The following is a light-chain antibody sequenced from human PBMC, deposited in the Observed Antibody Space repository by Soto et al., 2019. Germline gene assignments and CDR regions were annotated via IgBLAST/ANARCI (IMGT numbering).Light chain of an antibody. V-gene: IGKV3-11*01. CDR2: DAS. J-gene: IGKJ1*01. CDR3: QHRSSGPGT. CDR1: QSVSSY. Sequence: IVLTQSPATLSLSPRERATLSCRASQSVSSYLAWYQHQVGQAPRLLIYDASNRATGIPARFSGSGSGTDFTLTIISLEPEDFAVYYCQHRSSGPGTFGQGTKVDIK.